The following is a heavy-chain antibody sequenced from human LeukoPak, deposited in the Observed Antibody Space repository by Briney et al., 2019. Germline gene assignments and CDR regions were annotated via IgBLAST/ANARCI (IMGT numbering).Heavy chain of an antibody. CDR2: LPPDELGI. CDR3: VGTIASRGSEY. Sequence: GGSLRLSCAASGFTFSSDAMSWVRQAPGMGLVWVSRLPPDELGIIYADSVKGRFTVSRDNAKNTVYLQMNNLRVDDTAMYYCVGTIASRGSEYWGQGALVTVSS. J-gene: IGHJ4*02. V-gene: IGHV3-74*01. D-gene: IGHD6-6*01. CDR1: GFTFSSDA.